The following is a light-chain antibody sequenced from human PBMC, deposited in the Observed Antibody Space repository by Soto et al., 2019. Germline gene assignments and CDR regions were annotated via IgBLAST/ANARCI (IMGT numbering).Light chain of an antibody. V-gene: IGKV3-20*01. CDR2: DAS. Sequence: EIVLTQSPGTLSLSPGERATLSCRASQSVSSSYLAWYQQKPGQAPRLLIYDASSRATDIPDRFSGSGSGTDFTLTISRLEPEDFAVYYCQQYCSSPWTFGQGTKVEIK. J-gene: IGKJ1*01. CDR1: QSVSSSY. CDR3: QQYCSSPWT.